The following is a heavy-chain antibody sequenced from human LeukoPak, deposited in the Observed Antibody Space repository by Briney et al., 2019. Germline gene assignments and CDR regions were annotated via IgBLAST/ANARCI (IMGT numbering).Heavy chain of an antibody. Sequence: PSETLSLTCTVSGGSITNYYWTWIRQPPGKGLEWIGYIHYSGSTNNNPSLKSRVTISVDTSKNQFSLKLSSVTAADTAVYYCARGRGRRWYFFGSLGQGTLVPVS. D-gene: IGHD2-15*01. CDR1: GGSITNYY. V-gene: IGHV4-59*01. CDR2: IHYSGST. J-gene: IGHJ4*02. CDR3: ARGRGRRWYFFGS.